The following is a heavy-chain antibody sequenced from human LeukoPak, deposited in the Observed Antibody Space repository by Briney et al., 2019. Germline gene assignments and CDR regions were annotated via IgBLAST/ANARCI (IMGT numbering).Heavy chain of an antibody. CDR1: GFTFSSYA. Sequence: GGSLKLSCAASGFTFSSYAMSWVRQAPGKGLEWVSDISGSGGSTYYADSVKGRFTISRDNAKNSLYLQMNSLRAEDTAVYYCAAKYYFDYWGQGTLVTVSS. J-gene: IGHJ4*02. CDR3: AAKYYFDY. CDR2: ISGSGGST. D-gene: IGHD4/OR15-4a*01. V-gene: IGHV3-23*01.